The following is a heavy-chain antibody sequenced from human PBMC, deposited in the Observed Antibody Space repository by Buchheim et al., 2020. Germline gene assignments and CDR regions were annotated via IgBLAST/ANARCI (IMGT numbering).Heavy chain of an antibody. Sequence: QVQLQESGPGLVKPSQTLSLTCTVSGGSISSGDYYWSWIRQPPGKGQGWIGYIYYNGSTYYNPTLKSRVTISVDTSKNQFSLKLSSVTAADTAVYYCAREPRSSSSGYYGMDVWGQGTT. CDR3: AREPRSSSSGYYGMDV. CDR2: IYYNGST. D-gene: IGHD6-6*01. J-gene: IGHJ6*02. CDR1: GGSISSGDYY. V-gene: IGHV4-30-4*01.